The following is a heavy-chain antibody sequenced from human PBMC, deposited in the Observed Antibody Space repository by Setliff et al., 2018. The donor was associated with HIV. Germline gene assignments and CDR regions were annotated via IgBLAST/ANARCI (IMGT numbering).Heavy chain of an antibody. CDR2: SYYSGSA. D-gene: IGHD3-10*01. CDR1: DGYISDGDYY. V-gene: IGHV4-30-4*08. CDR3: ARWTYYHASGSYRGKFDY. J-gene: IGHJ4*02. Sequence: PSETLSLTCTASDGYISDGDYYWTWIRQPPGKGLEWIGHSYYSGSAHYNASLKSRVTMSVDMSTNQFSLKLRSVTAADTAVYYCARWTYYHASGSYRGKFDYWGQGTLVTVSS.